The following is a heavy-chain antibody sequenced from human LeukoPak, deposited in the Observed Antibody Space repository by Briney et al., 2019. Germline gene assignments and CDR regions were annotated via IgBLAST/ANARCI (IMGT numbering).Heavy chain of an antibody. D-gene: IGHD6-13*01. V-gene: IGHV1-2*04. CDR2: INPNSGGT. CDR1: GYTFTGYY. CDR3: ARALAAARPHGYYGMDV. J-gene: IGHJ6*02. Sequence: GASVKVSCKTSGYTFTGYYMHWVRQAPGQGPEWMGWINPNSGGTNYAQKFQGWVTMTRDTSISTAYMELSRLRSDDTAVYYCARALAAARPHGYYGMDVWGQGTTVTVSS.